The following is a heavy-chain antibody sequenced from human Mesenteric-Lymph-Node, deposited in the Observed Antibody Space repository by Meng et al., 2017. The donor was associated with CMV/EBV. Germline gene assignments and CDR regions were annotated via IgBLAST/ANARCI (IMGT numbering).Heavy chain of an antibody. Sequence: GGSLRLSCAASGFTFSAYAMSWVRQAPGKGLEWVSHISGSGDTAYYADSVKGRVTTSRDNSRNTLYLQMSSLRAEDSALYYCATTLVAPFDYWGQGTLVTVSS. CDR1: GFTFSAYA. CDR2: ISGSGDTA. CDR3: ATTLVAPFDY. V-gene: IGHV3-23*01. J-gene: IGHJ4*02. D-gene: IGHD2-21*01.